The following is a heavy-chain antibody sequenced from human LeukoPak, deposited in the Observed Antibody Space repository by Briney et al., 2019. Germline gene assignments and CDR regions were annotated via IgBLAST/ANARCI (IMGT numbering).Heavy chain of an antibody. CDR2: ISSSSSHI. CDR1: GFTFSSYT. Sequence: NPGGSLRLSCAASGFTFSSYTVNWVRQAPGKGLEYVSSISSSSSHIYYADSVKGRFTISRDNTKSSLYLQMNSLRAEDMAVYYCARGYCGGDCYGDWGQGTLVTVSS. CDR3: ARGYCGGDCYGD. J-gene: IGHJ1*01. D-gene: IGHD2-21*02. V-gene: IGHV3-21*01.